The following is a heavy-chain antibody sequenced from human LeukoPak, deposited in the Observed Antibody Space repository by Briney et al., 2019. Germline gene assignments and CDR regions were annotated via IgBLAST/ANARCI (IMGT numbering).Heavy chain of an antibody. V-gene: IGHV4-4*02. Sequence: PSETLSLTCAVSGVSISSNLWWTWVRQPPGKGLEWIAEIHHSGSINYSPSPKSRVTVSVDKAKNQFSMKLSSVTAADTAVYYCARRRHYGSGSYYYPGQGTEYYFDYWGQGTLVTVSS. CDR3: ARRRHYGSGSYYYPGQGTEYYFDY. D-gene: IGHD3-10*01. J-gene: IGHJ4*02. CDR1: GVSISSNLW. CDR2: IHHSGSI.